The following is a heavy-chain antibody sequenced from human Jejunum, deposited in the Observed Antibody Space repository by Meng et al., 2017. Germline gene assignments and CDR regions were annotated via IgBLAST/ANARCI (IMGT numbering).Heavy chain of an antibody. CDR2: IDKDGSKK. V-gene: IGHV3-7*01. CDR1: GFSFNAYW. D-gene: IGHD3-10*01. Sequence: GESLKISCAASGFSFNAYWMSWVRQAPGKGLEWLADIDKDGSKKYYVDSVKGRFTISRDNTWNSLYLHMDSLRAEDTALYYCARDRGVSETNNWYFDLWGRGTLVTVSS. CDR3: ARDRGVSETNNWYFDL. J-gene: IGHJ2*01.